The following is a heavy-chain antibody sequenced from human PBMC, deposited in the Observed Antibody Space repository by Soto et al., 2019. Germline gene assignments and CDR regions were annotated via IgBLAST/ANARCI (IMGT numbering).Heavy chain of an antibody. Sequence: EVQLVESGGGLVKPGGSLRLSCAASGFTFSNAWMSWVRQAPGKGLEWVGRIKGKSDGETTDYAAPVKGRFTISRDDSRNTLYLQMNSPKSEDTVVYHCTIENIAAAGIGGYYYYYGMDVWGQGTTVTVSS. V-gene: IGHV3-15*01. D-gene: IGHD6-13*01. CDR2: IKGKSDGETT. CDR1: GFTFSNAW. J-gene: IGHJ6*02. CDR3: TIENIAAAGIGGYYYYYGMDV.